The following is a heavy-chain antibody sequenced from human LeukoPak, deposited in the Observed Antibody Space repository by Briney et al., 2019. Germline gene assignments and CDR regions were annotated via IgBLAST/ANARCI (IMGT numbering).Heavy chain of an antibody. D-gene: IGHD1-26*01. CDR3: ARVRALVGATTLFDY. V-gene: IGHV3-21*01. CDR1: GFTFSSYS. Sequence: GGSLRLSCAASGFTFSSYSMNWVRQAPGKGLEWVSSISSSSSYIYYADSVKGRFTISRDNAKNSLYLQMNSLRVEDTAVYYCARVRALVGATTLFDYWGQGTLVTVSS. CDR2: ISSSSSYI. J-gene: IGHJ4*02.